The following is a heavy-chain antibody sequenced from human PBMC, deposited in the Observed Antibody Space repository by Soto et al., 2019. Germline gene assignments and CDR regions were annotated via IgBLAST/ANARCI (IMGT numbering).Heavy chain of an antibody. J-gene: IGHJ4*02. CDR2: IYYSGST. Sequence: TVSGGSVSSYYWSWIRQPPGKGLEWVGYIYYSGSTNYNPSLKSRVTISVDTSKNQFSLKLSSVTAADTAVYYCARDESSGWYFDYWGQGTLVTVSS. CDR1: GGSVSSYY. D-gene: IGHD6-19*01. CDR3: ARDESSGWYFDY. V-gene: IGHV4-59*02.